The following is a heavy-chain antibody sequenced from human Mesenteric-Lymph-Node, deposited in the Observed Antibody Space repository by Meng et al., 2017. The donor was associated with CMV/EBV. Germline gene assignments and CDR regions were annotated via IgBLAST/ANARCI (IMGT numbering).Heavy chain of an antibody. V-gene: IGHV5-51*01. J-gene: IGHJ4*02. CDR3: ARHGGGNRIDY. CDR1: GYSFTSYW. D-gene: IGHD4-23*01. CDR2: IYPGDSGT. Sequence: KVSCKAFGYSFTSYWIAWVRQMPGKGLEWMGIIYPGDSGTRYSPSFQGQVTISADKSISTAYLQWSSLKASDTAMYYCARHGGGNRIDYWGQGTLVTVSS.